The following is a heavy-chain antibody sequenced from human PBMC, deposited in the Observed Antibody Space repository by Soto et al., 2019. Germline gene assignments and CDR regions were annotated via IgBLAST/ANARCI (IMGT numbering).Heavy chain of an antibody. CDR2: ISSSGSTI. D-gene: IGHD2-2*01. CDR1: GFTFSDYY. CDR3: ARDAVVVPAAPNTYYYYYGIDV. V-gene: IGHV3-11*01. Sequence: GSLRLSCAASGFTFSDYYMSWIRQAPGKGLEWVSYISSSGSTIYYADSVKGRFTISRDNAKNSLYLQMNSLRAEDTAVYYCARDAVVVPAAPNTYYYYYGIDVWGQGTTVTAP. J-gene: IGHJ6*02.